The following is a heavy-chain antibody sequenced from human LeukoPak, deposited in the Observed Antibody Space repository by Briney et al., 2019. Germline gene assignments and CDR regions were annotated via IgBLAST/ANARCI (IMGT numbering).Heavy chain of an antibody. CDR2: IYYSGST. V-gene: IGHV4-59*01. Sequence: PSETLSLTCTVSGGSISSYYWSWIRQPPGKGLEWIGYIYYSGSTNYNPSLKSRVTISVETSKNQFSLKLSSVTAADTAVYYCARGLFGQFGDWGQGTLVTVSS. CDR1: GGSISSYY. J-gene: IGHJ4*02. D-gene: IGHD3-10*01. CDR3: ARGLFGQFGD.